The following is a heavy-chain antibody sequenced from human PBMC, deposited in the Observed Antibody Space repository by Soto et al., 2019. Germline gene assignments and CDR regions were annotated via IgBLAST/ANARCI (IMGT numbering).Heavy chain of an antibody. J-gene: IGHJ6*02. V-gene: IGHV4-4*02. CDR3: AGWIQLQQYYYYGMDV. D-gene: IGHD5-18*01. CDR2: IYHSGST. Sequence: SETLSLTCAVSGGSISSSNWWSWVRQPPGKGLEWIGEIYHSGSTNYNSSLKSRVTISVDKSKNQFSLKLSSVTAADTAVYYCAGWIQLQQYYYYGMDVWGQGTTVTVSS. CDR1: GGSISSSNW.